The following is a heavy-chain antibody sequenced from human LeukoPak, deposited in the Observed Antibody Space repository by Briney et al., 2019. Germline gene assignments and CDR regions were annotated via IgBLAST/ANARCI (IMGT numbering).Heavy chain of an antibody. CDR2: ISHDESHK. CDR3: ARVWDDSSGDGDY. J-gene: IGHJ4*02. Sequence: PGGSLRLSCAASGFTFSSYAMHWVRQAPGKGLEWVAVISHDESHKYYADSVKGRSTISRDNAKNSLYLQMNSLRAEDTAVYYCARVWDDSSGDGDYWGQGTLVTVSS. CDR1: GFTFSSYA. D-gene: IGHD3-22*01. V-gene: IGHV3-30-3*01.